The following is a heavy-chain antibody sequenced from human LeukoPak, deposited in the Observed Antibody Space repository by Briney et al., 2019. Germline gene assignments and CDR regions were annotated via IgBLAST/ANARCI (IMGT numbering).Heavy chain of an antibody. CDR3: ARGLRFLELDY. V-gene: IGHV4-34*01. CDR1: GDSINDHY. D-gene: IGHD3-3*01. J-gene: IGHJ4*02. CDR2: INHSGST. Sequence: SETLSLTCTVSGDSINDHYWSWIRQPPGKGLEWIGEINHSGSTNYNPSLKSRVTISVDTSKNQFSLKLSSVTAADTAVYYCARGLRFLELDYWGQGTLVTVSS.